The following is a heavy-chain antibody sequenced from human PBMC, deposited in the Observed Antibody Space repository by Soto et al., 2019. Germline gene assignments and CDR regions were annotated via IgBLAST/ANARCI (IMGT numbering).Heavy chain of an antibody. J-gene: IGHJ4*02. D-gene: IGHD1-7*01. Sequence: SVKVSCKASGGTFSSYAISWVRQAPGQGLEWMGGIIPIFGTANYAQKFQGRVTITADESTSTAYMELSSLRSEDTAVYYCARAPNLELPLDYWGQGTLVTVSS. CDR1: GGTFSSYA. V-gene: IGHV1-69*13. CDR2: IIPIFGTA. CDR3: ARAPNLELPLDY.